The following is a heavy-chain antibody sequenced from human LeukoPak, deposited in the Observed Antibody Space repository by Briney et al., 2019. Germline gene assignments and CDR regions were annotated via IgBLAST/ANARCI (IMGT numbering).Heavy chain of an antibody. CDR1: GFTFSSYA. D-gene: IGHD3-22*01. CDR3: ARDSSGYYYETFYYYGMDV. CDR2: IYDGSDK. Sequence: GGSLRLSCAASGFTFSSYAMHWVRQAPGKGLEWVAVIYDGSDKYYADSVKGRFTISRDNAKNSLHLQMNSLRAEDTAVYYCARDSSGYYYETFYYYGMDVWGQGTTVTVSS. J-gene: IGHJ6*02. V-gene: IGHV3-30-3*01.